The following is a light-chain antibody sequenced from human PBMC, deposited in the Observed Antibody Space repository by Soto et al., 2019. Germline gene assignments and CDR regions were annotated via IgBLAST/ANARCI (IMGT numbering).Light chain of an antibody. CDR1: QSVSSNY. Sequence: EIVLTQSPGTLSLSPGERTTLSFRASQSVSSNYLAWYQQKPGQAPRLLIYGASSRATGIPDRFSGSGSGTDFTLTISRLEPEDFAVYYCQQYGSSPRTFGQGTKV. CDR3: QQYGSSPRT. V-gene: IGKV3-20*01. CDR2: GAS. J-gene: IGKJ1*01.